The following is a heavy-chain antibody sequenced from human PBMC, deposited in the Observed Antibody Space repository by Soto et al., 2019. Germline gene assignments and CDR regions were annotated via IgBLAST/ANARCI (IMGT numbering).Heavy chain of an antibody. D-gene: IGHD2-2*01. V-gene: IGHV4-31*03. CDR1: GGSISSGGYY. J-gene: IGHJ6*02. CDR3: ARDLGYCISTSCPSPYYYGMDV. Sequence: SETLSLTCTVSGGSISSGGYYWSWIRQHPGKGLEWIGYIYYSGSTYYNPSLKSRVTISVDTSKNQFSLKLSSVTAADTAVYYCARDLGYCISTSCPSPYYYGMDVWGQGTTVTVSS. CDR2: IYYSGST.